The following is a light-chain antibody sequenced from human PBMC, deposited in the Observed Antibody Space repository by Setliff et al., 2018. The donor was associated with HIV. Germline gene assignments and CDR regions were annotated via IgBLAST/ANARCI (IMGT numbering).Light chain of an antibody. CDR1: SSTVGGRNF. V-gene: IGLV2-23*02. Sequence: QSVLTQPASVSGSPGQSITIFCTGTSSTVGGRNFVSWYQQHPGKAPKVMIYELTKRPSGVSNRFSGSKPGNTASLTISGLQTEDEADYYCCSYAGSDTYVFGSGTKVTVL. J-gene: IGLJ1*01. CDR3: CSYAGSDTYV. CDR2: ELT.